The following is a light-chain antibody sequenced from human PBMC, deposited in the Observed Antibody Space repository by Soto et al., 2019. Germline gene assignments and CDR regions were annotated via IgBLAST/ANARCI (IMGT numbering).Light chain of an antibody. V-gene: IGKV3-15*01. CDR1: QSVSSN. Sequence: EIVMTQSPATLSVSPGERATLSCRASQSVSSNVAWYQQIPGQPPRLLIYGASTRATGIPVRFSGSGSGTEFTLTISSLQSEDFAVYYCHQYDDGPYTFGQGT. CDR3: HQYDDGPYT. CDR2: GAS. J-gene: IGKJ2*01.